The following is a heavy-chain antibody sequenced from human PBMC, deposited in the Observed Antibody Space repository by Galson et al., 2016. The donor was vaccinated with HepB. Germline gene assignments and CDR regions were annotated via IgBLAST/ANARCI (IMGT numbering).Heavy chain of an antibody. CDR1: GFTFSAHY. J-gene: IGHJ3*01. D-gene: IGHD3-10*01. CDR2: SISRGSRT. CDR3: AGVWELVPNSHAFDV. Sequence: SLRLSCATSGFTFSAHYMSWLRQTPGKGLEWLSHSISRGSRTSYAHSVKGRFTISRDNIKNSLYLQMNSLRAEDTAVYFCAGVWELVPNSHAFDVWGQGTVVTVSA. V-gene: IGHV3-11*01.